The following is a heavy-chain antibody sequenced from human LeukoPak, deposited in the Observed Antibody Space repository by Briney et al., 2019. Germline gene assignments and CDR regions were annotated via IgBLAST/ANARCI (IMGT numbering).Heavy chain of an antibody. D-gene: IGHD6-13*01. Sequence: ASVKVSCKASGGTFSSYAISWVRQAPGQGLEWMGGIIPIFGTANYAQKFQGRVTITTDESTSTAYMELSSLRSEDTAVYYCARGRGRASSTWYVGFDYWGQGILVTVSS. CDR3: ARGRGRASSTWYVGFDY. CDR1: GGTFSSYA. V-gene: IGHV1-69*05. CDR2: IIPIFGTA. J-gene: IGHJ4*02.